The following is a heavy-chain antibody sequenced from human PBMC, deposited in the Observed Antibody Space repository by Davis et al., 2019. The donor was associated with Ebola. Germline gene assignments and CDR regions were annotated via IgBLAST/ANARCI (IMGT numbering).Heavy chain of an antibody. D-gene: IGHD6-13*01. Sequence: MPSETLSLTCTVSGGSISSYYWSWIRQPPGKGLEWIGYIYYSGSTNYNPSLKSRVTISVDTSKNQFSLKLSSVTAADTAGYYCARHLPSSSSRPLPFDYWGQGTLVTVSS. J-gene: IGHJ4*02. CDR3: ARHLPSSSSRPLPFDY. V-gene: IGHV4-59*08. CDR2: IYYSGST. CDR1: GGSISSYY.